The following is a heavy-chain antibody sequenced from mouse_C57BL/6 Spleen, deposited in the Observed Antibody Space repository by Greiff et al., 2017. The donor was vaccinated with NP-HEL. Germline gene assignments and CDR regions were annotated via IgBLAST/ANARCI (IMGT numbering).Heavy chain of an antibody. D-gene: IGHD4-1*01. CDR2: ISSGGSYP. CDR3: ARHRTGYWYFDV. J-gene: IGHJ1*03. Sequence: EVQLVESGGDLVKPGGSLTLSCAASGFTFSSYGMSWVRQTPDKRLEWVATISSGGSYPYYPDSVKGRFTISSNTAKNTLYLQMSSLTSEATAMYYCARHRTGYWYFDVWGTGTTVTVAS. CDR1: GFTFSSYG. V-gene: IGHV5-6*01.